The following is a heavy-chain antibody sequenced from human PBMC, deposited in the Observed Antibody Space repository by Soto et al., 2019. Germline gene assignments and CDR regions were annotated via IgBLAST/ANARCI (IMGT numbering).Heavy chain of an antibody. V-gene: IGHV4-59*01. CDR1: GGSISSYY. CDR2: IYYSGST. Sequence: QVQLQESGPGLVKPSETLSLTCTVSGGSISSYYWSWIRQPPGKGLEWIGYIYYSGSTNYNPSLKSRVTRSVDTSKNQFSLKLSSVTAADTAVYYCASLVDSSSWQGYWYFDLWGRGTLVTVSS. J-gene: IGHJ2*01. CDR3: ASLVDSSSWQGYWYFDL. D-gene: IGHD6-13*01.